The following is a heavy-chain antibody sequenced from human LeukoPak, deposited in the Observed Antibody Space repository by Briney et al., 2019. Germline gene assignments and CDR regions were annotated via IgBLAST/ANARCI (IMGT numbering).Heavy chain of an antibody. V-gene: IGHV3-30*02. CDR2: IRYDGSNK. Sequence: PGGSLRLSCAASGFTFSSYGMHWVRQAPGKGLEWVAFIRYDGSNKYYADSVKGRFTISRDNSKNTLYLQMNSLRAEDTAVYYCAKDREYQLLKGGLFDYWGQGTLVTVSS. J-gene: IGHJ4*02. CDR1: GFTFSSYG. D-gene: IGHD2-2*01. CDR3: AKDREYQLLKGGLFDY.